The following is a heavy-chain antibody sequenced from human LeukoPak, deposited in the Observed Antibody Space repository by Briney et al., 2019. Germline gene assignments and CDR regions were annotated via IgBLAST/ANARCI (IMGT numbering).Heavy chain of an antibody. D-gene: IGHD2-2*01. CDR2: IKSKTDGRTT. V-gene: IGHV3-15*01. Sequence: GGSLRLSCAASGFTFSNAWMSWVRQAPGKGLEWVGRIKSKTDGRTTDYAAPGKVTFTSARHDSKTSLDLQIDSRKTDDTSVYYCYRVVPAASNDYWGQGTLVTVSS. J-gene: IGHJ4*02. CDR3: YRVVPAASNDY. CDR1: GFTFSNAW.